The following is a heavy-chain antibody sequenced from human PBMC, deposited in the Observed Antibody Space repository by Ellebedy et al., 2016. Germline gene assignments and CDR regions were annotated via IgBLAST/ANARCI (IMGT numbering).Heavy chain of an antibody. CDR1: GFTFSSYS. D-gene: IGHD6-6*01. CDR2: ISSSSSYI. Sequence: GGSLRLSCAASGFTFSSYSMNWVRQAPGKGLEWVSSISSSSSYIYYADSVKGRFTISRDNAKNSLYLQMNSLRAEDTAVYYCASNIGSSVYYYYGMDVWGQGTTVTVSS. V-gene: IGHV3-21*01. CDR3: ASNIGSSVYYYYGMDV. J-gene: IGHJ6*02.